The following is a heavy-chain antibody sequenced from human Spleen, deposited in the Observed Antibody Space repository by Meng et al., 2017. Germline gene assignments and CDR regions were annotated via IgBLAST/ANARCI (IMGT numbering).Heavy chain of an antibody. J-gene: IGHJ3*02. D-gene: IGHD2-21*01. CDR3: AREPKQNDVDAFDI. V-gene: IGHV4-59*01. Sequence: SETLSLTCTVSGGSISTYYWSWIRQPPGKGLEWIGYISNSGTTNYNPSLKSRVIISVDTSKDQFSLELTSVTAADTAVYYCAREPKQNDVDAFDIWGQGTMVIVSS. CDR2: ISNSGTT. CDR1: GGSISTYY.